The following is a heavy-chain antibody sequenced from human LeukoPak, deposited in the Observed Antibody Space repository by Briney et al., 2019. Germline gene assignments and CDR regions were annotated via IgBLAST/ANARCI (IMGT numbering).Heavy chain of an antibody. D-gene: IGHD3-22*01. Sequence: PGGSLRLSCAASGFTFSSYAISWVRQAPGKGLEWVSAISGSGGSTYYAESVKGRFTISRDSSKNTLYLQMSSLRAEDTAVYYCAKGYYDSSGYYVIGAFDIWGQGTMVTVSS. V-gene: IGHV3-23*01. CDR2: ISGSGGST. J-gene: IGHJ3*02. CDR1: GFTFSSYA. CDR3: AKGYYDSSGYYVIGAFDI.